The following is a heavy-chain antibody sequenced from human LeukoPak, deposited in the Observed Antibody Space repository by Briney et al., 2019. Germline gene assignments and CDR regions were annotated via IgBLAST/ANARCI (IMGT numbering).Heavy chain of an antibody. Sequence: SETLSLTCAVSGGSISSNSYYWGWIRQPPGKGREWIGSIYYSGSTYYNPSLKSRVTISVDTSKNQFSLKLSSVTAADTAVYYCARGPGYSYAWKRYYMDVWGKGTTVTVSS. D-gene: IGHD5-18*01. J-gene: IGHJ6*03. CDR3: ARGPGYSYAWKRYYMDV. V-gene: IGHV4-39*01. CDR1: GGSISSNSYY. CDR2: IYYSGST.